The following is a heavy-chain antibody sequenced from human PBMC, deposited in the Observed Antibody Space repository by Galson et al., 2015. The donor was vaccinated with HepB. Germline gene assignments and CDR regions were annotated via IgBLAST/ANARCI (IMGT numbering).Heavy chain of an antibody. D-gene: IGHD1-14*01. CDR2: ISYDGSNK. V-gene: IGHV3-30-3*01. CDR3: ARARPGYYYYYGMDV. Sequence: SLRLSCAASGFTFSSYAMHWVRQAPGKGLEWVAVISYDGSNKYYADSVKGRFTISRDNSKNTLYLQMNSLRAEDTAVYYCARARPGYYYYYGMDVWGQGTTVTVSS. J-gene: IGHJ6*02. CDR1: GFTFSSYA.